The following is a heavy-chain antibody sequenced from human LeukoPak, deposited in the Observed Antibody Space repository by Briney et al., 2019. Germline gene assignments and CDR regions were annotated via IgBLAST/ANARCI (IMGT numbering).Heavy chain of an antibody. D-gene: IGHD3-9*01. Sequence: SETLSLTCTVSGGSISSSSSYWGWIRQPPGKGLEWIGSIYYSGSTYYNPSLKSRVTISVDTSKNQFSLKLSSVTAADTAVYYCASVYYDILTGYLAPLFDYWGQGTLVTVSS. J-gene: IGHJ4*02. V-gene: IGHV4-39*01. CDR2: IYYSGST. CDR1: GGSISSSSSY. CDR3: ASVYYDILTGYLAPLFDY.